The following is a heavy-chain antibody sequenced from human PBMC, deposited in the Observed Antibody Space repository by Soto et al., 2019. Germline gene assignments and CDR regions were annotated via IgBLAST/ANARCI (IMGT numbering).Heavy chain of an antibody. J-gene: IGHJ4*02. D-gene: IGHD4-17*01. CDR2: IWYDGSNK. Sequence: QVQLVESGGGVVQPGRSLRLSCAASGFTFSSYGMHWVRQAPGKGLEWVAVIWYDGSNKYYADSVKGRFTISRDNSKNTLYLQMNSLRAEDTAVYYCARALHPTTVTIIDYWGQGTLVTVSS. CDR1: GFTFSSYG. CDR3: ARALHPTTVTIIDY. V-gene: IGHV3-33*01.